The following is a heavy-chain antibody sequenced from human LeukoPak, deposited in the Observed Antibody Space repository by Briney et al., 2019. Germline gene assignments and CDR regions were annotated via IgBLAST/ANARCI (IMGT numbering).Heavy chain of an antibody. D-gene: IGHD1-14*01. J-gene: IGHJ4*02. CDR2: VYSSGST. CDR3: ARGHRNFDY. Sequence: SETLSLTCTVSGGSITSYYWSWIRQPPGKGLEWIGFVYSSGSTNYSPSLKTRVTISVDTSKNQFSLKLSSVTAADTAVYYCARGHRNFDYWGQGTLVTVSS. CDR1: GGSITSYY. V-gene: IGHV4-59*01.